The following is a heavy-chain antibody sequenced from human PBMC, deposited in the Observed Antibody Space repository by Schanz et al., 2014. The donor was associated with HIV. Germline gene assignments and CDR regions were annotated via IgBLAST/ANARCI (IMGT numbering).Heavy chain of an antibody. CDR1: GGSISGHY. D-gene: IGHD3-22*01. Sequence: QVQLQESGPGLVKPSETLSLTCTVSGGSISGHYWSWIRQPAGKGLEWIGRIYMSGSTNYNPSLKRRVTISVDTSKSQFSLKLSSVTAADTAVYYCSRGAGGGDYYDSSDYPYCLDYWGQGTQVTVSS. V-gene: IGHV4-4*07. CDR3: SRGAGGGDYYDSSDYPYCLDY. CDR2: IYMSGST. J-gene: IGHJ4*02.